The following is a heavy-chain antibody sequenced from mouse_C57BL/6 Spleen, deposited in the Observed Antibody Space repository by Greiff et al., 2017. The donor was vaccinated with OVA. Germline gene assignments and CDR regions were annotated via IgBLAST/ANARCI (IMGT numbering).Heavy chain of an antibody. Sequence: QVQLQQSGAELAKPGASVKLSCKASGYTFTSYWMHWVKQRPGQGLEWIGYINPSSGYTKYNQKFKDKATLTADKSSSTAYMQLSSLKYEDTAVYYCARSDSFYAMDYWGQGTSVTVSS. CDR1: GYTFTSYW. CDR3: ARSDSFYAMDY. J-gene: IGHJ4*01. V-gene: IGHV1-7*01. D-gene: IGHD3-2*01. CDR2: INPSSGYT.